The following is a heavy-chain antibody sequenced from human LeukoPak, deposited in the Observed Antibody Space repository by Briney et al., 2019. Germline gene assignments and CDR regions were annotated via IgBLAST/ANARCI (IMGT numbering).Heavy chain of an antibody. CDR2: ISYDGSNR. D-gene: IGHD1-1*01. Sequence: GGSLRLSCAASGFTFSSYAMHWVRQAPGKGLEWVAVISYDGSNRYYADSVKGRFAISRDNSKNTLYLQMNSLRAEDTAVYYCARDDRYLRAFDIWGQGTMVTVSS. CDR1: GFTFSSYA. J-gene: IGHJ3*02. CDR3: ARDDRYLRAFDI. V-gene: IGHV3-30*09.